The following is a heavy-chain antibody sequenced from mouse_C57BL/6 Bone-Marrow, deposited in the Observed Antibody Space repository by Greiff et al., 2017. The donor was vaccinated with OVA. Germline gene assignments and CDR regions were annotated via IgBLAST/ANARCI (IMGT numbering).Heavy chain of an antibody. V-gene: IGHV14-4*01. J-gene: IGHJ1*03. Sequence: VQLVESGAELVRPGASVKLSCTASGFNIKDDYMHWVKQRPEQGLEWIGWIDPENGDTEYASKFQGKATITADTSSNTAYLQLSSLTSEDTAVYYCTTGTTVVWGTGTTVTVSS. D-gene: IGHD1-1*01. CDR1: GFNIKDDY. CDR3: TTGTTVV. CDR2: IDPENGDT.